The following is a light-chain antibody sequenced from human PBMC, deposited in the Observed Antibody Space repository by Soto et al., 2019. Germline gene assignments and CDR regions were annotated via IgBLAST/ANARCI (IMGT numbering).Light chain of an antibody. CDR3: QQRNTWPIT. CDR1: QTVLDSSNNKDY. CDR2: WAS. J-gene: IGKJ5*01. V-gene: IGKV4-1*01. Sequence: DSVMTQSPDSLAVSLCERATINCKSSQTVLDSSNNKDYLTWYQQKPGKPPKLLIYWASTREFGVPDRFSGSGSGTDFTLTISSLEAEDFGIYYCQQRNTWPITFGQGTRLEIK.